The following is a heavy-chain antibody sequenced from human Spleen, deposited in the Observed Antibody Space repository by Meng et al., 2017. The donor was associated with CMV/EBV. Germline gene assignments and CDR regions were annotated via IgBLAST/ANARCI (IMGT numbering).Heavy chain of an antibody. J-gene: IGHJ4*02. CDR3: AREGRSSSGLPKYYFDF. CDR1: FTFSDYY. D-gene: IGHD6-19*01. Sequence: FTFSDYYMSWIRQAPGKGLEWVSYITSSGGTIYYADSLKGRFTISRDNAKNSLYLQVNSLRVEDTAVYYCAREGRSSSGLPKYYFDFWGQGTLVTVSS. CDR2: ITSSGGTI. V-gene: IGHV3-11*01.